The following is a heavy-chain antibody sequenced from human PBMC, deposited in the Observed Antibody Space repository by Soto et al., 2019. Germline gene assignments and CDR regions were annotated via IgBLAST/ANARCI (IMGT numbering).Heavy chain of an antibody. J-gene: IGHJ4*02. Sequence: QVQLVQSGAEVKKPGASVNVSCKASGYTFTSHYIHWVRQAPGQGLEWMGRINPSGGSTSYAQKFQGRVTMTRDTSTSTVYMELSSLRFEDTAVYYCARETSDDFSFDYWGQGTLVTVSS. CDR1: GYTFTSHY. V-gene: IGHV1-46*01. CDR3: ARETSDDFSFDY. CDR2: INPSGGST. D-gene: IGHD3-3*01.